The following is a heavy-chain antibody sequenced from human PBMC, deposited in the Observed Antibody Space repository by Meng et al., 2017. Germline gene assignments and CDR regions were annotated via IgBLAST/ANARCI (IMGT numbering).Heavy chain of an antibody. D-gene: IGHD3-22*01. V-gene: IGHV3-21*01. CDR2: ISSSSSYI. J-gene: IGHJ3*02. CDR3: ARTEYYYDSSGYPGGDAFDI. Sequence: GGSLRLSCAASGFTFSSYSMNWVRQAPGKGLEWVSSISSSSSYIYYADSLKGRFTISRDNAKNSLYLQMNSLRAEDTAVYYWARTEYYYDSSGYPGGDAFDIWGQGTMVTVSS. CDR1: GFTFSSYS.